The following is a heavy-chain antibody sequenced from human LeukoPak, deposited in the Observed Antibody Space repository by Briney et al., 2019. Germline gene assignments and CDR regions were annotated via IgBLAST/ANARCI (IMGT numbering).Heavy chain of an antibody. CDR2: IVVGSGNT. Sequence: SVTVSFKASGFTFTISAMQWVRQARGQRLEWIGWIVVGSGNTNYAQKFQERVTITRHMSTSTAYMELSSLRSEETAVYYCAASNSSSYYGMDVWGQGTTVTVSS. D-gene: IGHD6-13*01. CDR3: AASNSSSYYGMDV. J-gene: IGHJ6*02. CDR1: GFTFTISA. V-gene: IGHV1-58*02.